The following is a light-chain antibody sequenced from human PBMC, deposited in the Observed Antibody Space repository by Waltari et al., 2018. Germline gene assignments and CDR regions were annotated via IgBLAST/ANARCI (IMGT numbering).Light chain of an antibody. CDR1: QSLLDSDGETY. CDR2: EVS. Sequence: DVVLTQTPLFLSVTPGQPASISCKSSQSLLDSDGETYVSWYLQKPGQPPRLLISEVSQRFSGGPPRVSGSGSGTDFTLKISRVEAEDVGVYYCMQSLRLPWTCGQGTRVEI. CDR3: MQSLRLPWT. V-gene: IGKV2D-29*01. J-gene: IGKJ1*01.